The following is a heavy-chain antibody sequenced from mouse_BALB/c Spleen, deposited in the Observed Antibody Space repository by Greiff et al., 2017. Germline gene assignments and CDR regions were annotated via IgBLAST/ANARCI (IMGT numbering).Heavy chain of an antibody. CDR1: GFTFSSYA. CDR3: AREGYVYGAWFAY. V-gene: IGHV5-6-5*01. CDR2: ISSGGST. Sequence: EVKLMESGGGLVKPGGSLKLSCAASGFTFSSYAMPWVRQTPEKRLEWVASISSGGSTYYPDSVKGRFTISRDNARNILYLQMSSLRSEDTAVYYCAREGYVYGAWFAYWGQGTLVTVSA. J-gene: IGHJ3*01. D-gene: IGHD1-2*01.